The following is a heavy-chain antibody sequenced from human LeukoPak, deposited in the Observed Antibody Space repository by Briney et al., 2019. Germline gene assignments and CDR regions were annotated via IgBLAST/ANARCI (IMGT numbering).Heavy chain of an antibody. CDR3: ARVVVVVAAREYYFDY. J-gene: IGHJ4*02. D-gene: IGHD2-15*01. CDR1: GYSISSGYY. V-gene: IGHV4-38-2*01. Sequence: SETLSLTCAVSGYSISSGYYWGWIRQPPGKGLEWIGSIYHSGSTHYNPSLKSPVTISVDTYKNQFSLKLSSVTAADTAVYYCARVVVVVAAREYYFDYWGQGTLVTVSS. CDR2: IYHSGST.